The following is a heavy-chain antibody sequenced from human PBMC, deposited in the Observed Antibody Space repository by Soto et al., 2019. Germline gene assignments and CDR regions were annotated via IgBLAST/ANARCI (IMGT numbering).Heavy chain of an antibody. Sequence: QVQLVESGGGVVQPGRSLRLSCAASGFTFSSYAMHWVRQAPGKGLERVAVISYDGSNKYYADSVKGRFTISRDNSKNTLYLHLNSLRAEDTAVYYCARDKRDLRFLEWSYYFDYWGQGTLVTVSS. CDR1: GFTFSSYA. CDR2: ISYDGSNK. CDR3: ARDKRDLRFLEWSYYFDY. J-gene: IGHJ4*02. D-gene: IGHD3-3*01. V-gene: IGHV3-30-3*01.